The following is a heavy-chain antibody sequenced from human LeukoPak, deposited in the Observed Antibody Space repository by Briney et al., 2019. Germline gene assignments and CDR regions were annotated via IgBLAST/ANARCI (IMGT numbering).Heavy chain of an antibody. CDR3: AREGAITMIVNGEAYLDY. CDR2: IIPIFGTA. V-gene: IGHV1-69*13. J-gene: IGHJ4*02. D-gene: IGHD3-22*01. CDR1: GGTFSSYA. Sequence: SVKVSCKASGGTFSSYAISWVRQAPGQGLEWMGGIIPIFGTANYAQKFQGRVTITADESTSTAYMELSSLRSEDTAVYYCAREGAITMIVNGEAYLDYWGQGTLVTVSS.